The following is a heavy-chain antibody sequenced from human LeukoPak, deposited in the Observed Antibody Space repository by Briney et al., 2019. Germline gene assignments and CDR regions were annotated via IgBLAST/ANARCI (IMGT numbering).Heavy chain of an antibody. V-gene: IGHV3-11*04. CDR3: ARAASYYYGSGSYSY. Sequence: PGGSLRLSCAASGFTFSDYYMSRIRQAPGKGLEWVSYISSSGSTIYYADSVKGRFTISRDNSKNSLYLQMNSLRAEDTAVYYCARAASYYYGSGSYSYWGQGTLVTVSS. J-gene: IGHJ4*02. CDR2: ISSSGSTI. CDR1: GFTFSDYY. D-gene: IGHD3-10*01.